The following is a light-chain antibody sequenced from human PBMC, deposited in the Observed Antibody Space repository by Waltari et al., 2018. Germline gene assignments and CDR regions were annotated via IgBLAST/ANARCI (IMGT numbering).Light chain of an antibody. J-gene: IGLJ2*01. V-gene: IGLV3-21*02. CDR2: DDS. CDR1: NVGSNS. CDR3: QVWDTTSDRVV. Sequence: SYVLTQPPSASVATGETARITCGGDNVGSNSVHWYQQKPGQAPLLAVYDDSARPSGIPDRFSASNSGNTATLTISRVENGDEADYYCQVWDTTSDRVVFGGGTKLTVL.